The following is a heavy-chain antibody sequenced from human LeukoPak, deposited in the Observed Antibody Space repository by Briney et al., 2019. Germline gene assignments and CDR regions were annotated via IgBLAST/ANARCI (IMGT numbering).Heavy chain of an antibody. CDR2: INPNSGGT. Sequence: ASVKVSCKASGYTFTGYYMHWVRQAPGQGLEWMGWINPNSGGTNYAQKFQGRVTMTRDTSISTAYMELSRLRSDDTAVYYCARDLLTMVRGPHAGYYYYGMDVWGQGTTVTVSS. CDR1: GYTFTGYY. D-gene: IGHD3-10*01. CDR3: ARDLLTMVRGPHAGYYYYGMDV. V-gene: IGHV1-2*02. J-gene: IGHJ6*02.